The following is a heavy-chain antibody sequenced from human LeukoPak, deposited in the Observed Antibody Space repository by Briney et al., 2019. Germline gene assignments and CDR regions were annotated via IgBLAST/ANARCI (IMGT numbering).Heavy chain of an antibody. CDR1: GGSISSGGYS. CDR3: ARRWVYDKRAFDA. CDR2: IYHSGST. Sequence: ASQTLSLTCAVSGGSISSGGYSWSWIRQPPGKGLEWIGYIYHSGSTYYNPSLKSRVTISVDRSKNQFSLKLSSVTAADTAVYYCARRWVYDKRAFDAWGQGTMVTVSS. J-gene: IGHJ3*01. V-gene: IGHV4-30-2*01. D-gene: IGHD3-16*01.